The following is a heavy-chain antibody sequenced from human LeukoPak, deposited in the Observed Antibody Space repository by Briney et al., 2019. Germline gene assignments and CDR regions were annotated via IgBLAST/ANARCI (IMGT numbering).Heavy chain of an antibody. CDR1: GGTFSSYA. Sequence: GASVKVSCKASGGTFSSYAISWVRQAPGQGLEWMGGIIPIFGTANYAQKFQGRVTITADKSTSTAYMELSSLRSEDTAVYYCASARGPTYYYYYYMDVWGKGTTVTVSS. CDR2: IIPIFGTA. D-gene: IGHD3-10*01. V-gene: IGHV1-69*06. J-gene: IGHJ6*03. CDR3: ASARGPTYYYYYYMDV.